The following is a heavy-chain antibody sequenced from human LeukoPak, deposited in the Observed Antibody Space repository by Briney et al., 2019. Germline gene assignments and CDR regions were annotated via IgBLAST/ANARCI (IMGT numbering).Heavy chain of an antibody. CDR3: AKDPPYYYDSSGYFLIDAFDI. V-gene: IGHV3-23*01. CDR1: GFTFGSYA. CDR2: ISGSGGST. Sequence: PGGSLRLSCAASGFTFGSYAMSWVRQAPGKGLEWVSVISGSGGSTYYADSVKGRFTISRDNSKNTLYLQMNSLRAEDTAVYYCAKDPPYYYDSSGYFLIDAFDIWGQGTMVTVSS. J-gene: IGHJ3*02. D-gene: IGHD3-22*01.